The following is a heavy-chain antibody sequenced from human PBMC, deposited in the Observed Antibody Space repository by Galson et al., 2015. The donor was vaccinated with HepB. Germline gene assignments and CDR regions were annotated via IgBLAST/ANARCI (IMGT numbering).Heavy chain of an antibody. Sequence: SLRLSCAASGFTFSSYSMNWVRQAPGKGLEWVSSITSSSSYIYYADSVKGRFTISRDNAKNSLYLQMNSLRAEDTAVYYCARGGELWLPELDYWGQGTLVTVSS. CDR1: GFTFSSYS. D-gene: IGHD5-18*01. V-gene: IGHV3-21*01. CDR3: ARGGELWLPELDY. J-gene: IGHJ4*02. CDR2: ITSSSSYI.